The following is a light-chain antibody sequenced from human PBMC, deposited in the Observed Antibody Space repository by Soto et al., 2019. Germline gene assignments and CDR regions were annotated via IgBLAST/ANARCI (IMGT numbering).Light chain of an antibody. CDR1: KGISSN. J-gene: IGKJ2*01. CDR3: QQYINWPPTYT. CDR2: SAS. V-gene: IGKV3-15*01. Sequence: EIVMTQSPATLSVSPGERATLSCRASKGISSNLDWYQQKPGQAPRLLIYSASTRATGIPARFSGSGSETAFTLTISSLQSADVAVYYCQQYINWPPTYTFGQGTKLEIK.